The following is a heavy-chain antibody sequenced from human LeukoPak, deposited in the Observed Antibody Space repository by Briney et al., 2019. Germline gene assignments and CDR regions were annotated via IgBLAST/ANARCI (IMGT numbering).Heavy chain of an antibody. CDR2: ISGSGSIT. CDR3: AKGSSYYGSGSHFDY. V-gene: IGHV3-23*01. D-gene: IGHD3-10*01. Sequence: PGGSLRLSCAASGFTFSSYAMNWVRQAPGKGLEWVSAISGSGSITYYADSVKGRFTISRDNSKNTLYLQMNSLRAEDTAVYYCAKGSSYYGSGSHFDYWGQGTPVTVSS. CDR1: GFTFSSYA. J-gene: IGHJ4*02.